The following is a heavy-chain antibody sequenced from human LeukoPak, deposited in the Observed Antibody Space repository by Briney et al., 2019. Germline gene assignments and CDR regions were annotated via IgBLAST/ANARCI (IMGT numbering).Heavy chain of an antibody. CDR1: GDSLGRSNTY. CDR2: ILHSGYT. J-gene: IGHJ6*03. D-gene: IGHD2-21*01. CDR3: ARHRGDGGYHYMDV. Sequence: SETLSLTCTVSGDSLGRSNTYWGWIRQTPGKGLEWLGTILHSGYTYNSPSLKSRVTMSVDSSKNQFSLSLSSVTAADTAVYFCARHRGDGGYHYMDVWGKGTTVSVSS. V-gene: IGHV4-39*01.